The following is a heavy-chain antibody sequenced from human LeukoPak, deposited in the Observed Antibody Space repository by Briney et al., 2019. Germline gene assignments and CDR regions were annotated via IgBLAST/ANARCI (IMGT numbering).Heavy chain of an antibody. D-gene: IGHD3-10*01. J-gene: IGHJ3*02. Sequence: ASVKVSCKASGYTFTSYGISWVRQAPGQGLEWMGKITPSGIGTSYAQRFQGRVTMTRDTSTSTVFLEMSGLRSEDTAVYYCASDLLWVGDLHTFDIWGQGTMVTVSS. CDR2: ITPSGIGT. CDR1: GYTFTSYG. V-gene: IGHV1-46*01. CDR3: ASDLLWVGDLHTFDI.